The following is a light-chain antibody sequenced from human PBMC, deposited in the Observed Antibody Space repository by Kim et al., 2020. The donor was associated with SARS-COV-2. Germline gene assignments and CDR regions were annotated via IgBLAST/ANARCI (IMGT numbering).Light chain of an antibody. CDR2: RNN. V-gene: IGLV1-47*01. CDR3: AAWDDSLSVV. J-gene: IGLJ1*01. CDR1: SSNIGSNY. Sequence: PGQVVTISCSGSSSNIGSNYVYWYQQLPGTAPKLLIYRNNQRPSGVPDRFSGSKSGTSASLAISGLRSEDEADYYCAAWDDSLSVVFGTGTKFTVL.